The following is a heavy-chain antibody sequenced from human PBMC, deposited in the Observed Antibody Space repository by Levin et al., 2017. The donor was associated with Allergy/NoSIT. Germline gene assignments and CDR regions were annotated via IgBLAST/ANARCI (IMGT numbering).Heavy chain of an antibody. J-gene: IGHJ6*02. CDR2: IYYSGST. CDR3: ARDGWYRGPAAILLRYYGMDV. D-gene: IGHD2-2*01. V-gene: IGHV4-39*07. Sequence: SQTLSLTCTVSGGSIRSSSYYWGWIRQPPGKGLEWIGSIYYSGSTYYNPSLKIRFTISVDTSKNQFSLTLSSVTAADTAVYYCARDGWYRGPAAILLRYYGMDVWGQGTTVTVSS. CDR1: GGSIRSSSYY.